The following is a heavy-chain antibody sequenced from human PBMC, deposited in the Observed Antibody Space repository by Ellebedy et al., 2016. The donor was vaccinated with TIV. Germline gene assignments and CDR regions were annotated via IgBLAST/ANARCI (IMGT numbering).Heavy chain of an antibody. CDR2: IIPIFGTA. V-gene: IGHV1-69*13. CDR3: ARVFDRFGIAAAGY. D-gene: IGHD6-13*01. Sequence: ASVKVSCKASGGTFSSYAISWVRQAPGQGLEWMGGIIPIFGTANYAQKFQGRVTITADESTSTAYMELSSLRSDDTAVYYCARVFDRFGIAAAGYWGQGTLVTVSS. CDR1: GGTFSSYA. J-gene: IGHJ4*02.